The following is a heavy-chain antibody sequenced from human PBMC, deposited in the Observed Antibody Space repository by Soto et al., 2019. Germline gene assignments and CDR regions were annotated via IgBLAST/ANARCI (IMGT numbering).Heavy chain of an antibody. CDR2: ISGSGGST. J-gene: IGHJ4*02. CDR1: GFTFSSSA. Sequence: EVQLLESGGGLVQPGGSLRLSCAASGFTFSSSAMSWVRQAPGKGLEWVSAISGSGGSTYYADSVKGRFTISRDNSKNTLYLQMNSLRAEDTAVYYCAKSIHSSGYYFDYWGQGTLVTVSS. CDR3: AKSIHSSGYYFDY. V-gene: IGHV3-23*01. D-gene: IGHD3-22*01.